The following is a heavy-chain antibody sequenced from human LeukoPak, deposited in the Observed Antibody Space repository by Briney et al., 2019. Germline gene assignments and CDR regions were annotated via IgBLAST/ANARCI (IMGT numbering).Heavy chain of an antibody. CDR1: GFTFSSYS. J-gene: IGHJ4*02. D-gene: IGHD3-10*01. V-gene: IGHV3-21*01. CDR2: ISSSSSYI. Sequence: PGGSLRLSCAASGFTFSSYSMNWVRQAPGKGLEWVSSISSSSSYIYYADSVKGRFTISRDNAKNSLYLQMNSLRAEDTAVYYCARDSWFGELLRPNDYWGQGTLVTVSS. CDR3: ARDSWFGELLRPNDY.